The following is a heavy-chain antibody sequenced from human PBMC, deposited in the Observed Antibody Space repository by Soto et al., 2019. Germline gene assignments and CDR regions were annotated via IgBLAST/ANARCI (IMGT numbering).Heavy chain of an antibody. CDR3: AILPTGYPNWFGP. J-gene: IGHJ5*02. Sequence: GGSLRLSCAASGFSFSIYSMNWVRQAPGKGLEWVSYIMPGSSHIFYADSVKGRFTISRDNAKNTLYLQMNSLRAEDTALYYCAILPTGYPNWFGPWGQGTLVTVSS. CDR1: GFSFSIYS. D-gene: IGHD3-9*01. V-gene: IGHV3-48*01. CDR2: IMPGSSHI.